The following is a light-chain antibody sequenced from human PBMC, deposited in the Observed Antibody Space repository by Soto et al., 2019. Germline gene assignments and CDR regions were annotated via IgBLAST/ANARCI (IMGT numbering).Light chain of an antibody. CDR2: GVS. CDR3: SSYAGSSNV. V-gene: IGLV2-14*01. J-gene: IGLJ1*01. Sequence: QSALTQPASVSGSPGQSITISCTGSSSDVGGYNYVSWYQQHPGKAPQLLIYGVSNRPSGVSNRFSASKSGNTASLTISGLQAEDEADYYCSSYAGSSNVFGTGTKLTVL. CDR1: SSDVGGYNY.